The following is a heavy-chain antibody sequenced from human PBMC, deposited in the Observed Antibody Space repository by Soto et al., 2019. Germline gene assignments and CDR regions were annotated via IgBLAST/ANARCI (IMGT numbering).Heavy chain of an antibody. V-gene: IGHV4-59*01. Sequence: PSETLSLTCTVSGGSISSYYWSWIRQPPGKGLEWIGYIYYSGSTNYNPSLKSRVTISVDTSKNQFSLKLSSVTAADTAVYYCARDGSSFWSDYYYGMDVWGQGTTVTVSS. CDR1: GGSISSYY. D-gene: IGHD6-6*01. CDR3: ARDGSSFWSDYYYGMDV. J-gene: IGHJ6*02. CDR2: IYYSGST.